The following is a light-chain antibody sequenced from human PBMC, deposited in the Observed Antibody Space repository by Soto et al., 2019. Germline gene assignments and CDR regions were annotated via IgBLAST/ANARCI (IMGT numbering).Light chain of an antibody. V-gene: IGLV2-14*01. CDR1: NTDVGGYNY. CDR3: TSYTPTGALV. Sequence: QSALTQPASVSGSPGQSITVSCTGTNTDVGGYNYGSWYQHRPGKAPRLMIYEVRNRLSGVSNRFSGSKSGNTASLTISGLQSEDEADYYCTSYTPTGALVFGSGTKLTVL. J-gene: IGLJ3*02. CDR2: EVR.